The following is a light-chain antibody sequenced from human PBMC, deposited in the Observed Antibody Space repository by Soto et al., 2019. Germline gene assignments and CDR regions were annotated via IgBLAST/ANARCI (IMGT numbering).Light chain of an antibody. CDR2: SNN. Sequence: QSVLTQPPSASGTPGQRVTISCSGSSSNIGSNTVNWYQQLPGTAAKLLIYSNNQRPSGVPDRFSGSKSGTSASLAISGLQSEDEADYYCAAWDDSLNGQVFGGGTKVTVL. J-gene: IGLJ2*01. CDR3: AAWDDSLNGQV. V-gene: IGLV1-44*01. CDR1: SSNIGSNT.